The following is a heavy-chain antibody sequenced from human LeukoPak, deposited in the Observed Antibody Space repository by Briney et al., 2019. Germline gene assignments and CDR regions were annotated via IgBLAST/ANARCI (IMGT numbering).Heavy chain of an antibody. CDR1: GFTFSDND. CDR2: IKRDGSEK. V-gene: IGHV3-7*01. D-gene: IGHD3/OR15-3a*01. J-gene: IGHJ3*02. Sequence: PGGSLRLSCEASGFTFSDNDMGWVRQAPGKGLEWVANIKRDGSEKSYVASVKGRFTISRDNAKNLLYLQMNSLRVEDTAVYYCARVGFYYDFSPYNAFDIWGQGTMVTVSS. CDR3: ARVGFYYDFSPYNAFDI.